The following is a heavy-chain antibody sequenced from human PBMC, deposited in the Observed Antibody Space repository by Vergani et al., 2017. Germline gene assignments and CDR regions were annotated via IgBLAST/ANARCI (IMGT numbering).Heavy chain of an antibody. J-gene: IGHJ4*02. CDR3: ARHTTYTDS. Sequence: EVELVQSGPEMRKPGESLKISCKGSEYSFGNYWIGWVRQMPGKGPDWMGIIYPADSDTRYSPSFQGQVTISVDKSISTAFLQWDSLKASDTALYYCARHTTYTDSWGQGTLVTVSS. CDR1: EYSFGNYW. CDR2: IYPADSDT. D-gene: IGHD1-1*01. V-gene: IGHV5-51*01.